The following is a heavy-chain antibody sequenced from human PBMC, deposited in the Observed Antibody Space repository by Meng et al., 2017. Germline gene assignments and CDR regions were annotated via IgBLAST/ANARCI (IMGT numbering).Heavy chain of an antibody. CDR2: IIPIFGTA. V-gene: IGHV1-69*01. CDR1: GGTFSSYA. D-gene: IGHD5-24*01. CDR3: ARVLRDGYNLGY. J-gene: IGHJ4*02. Sequence: QGPLVGSGAEVQKPGSSVKVSCKASGGTFSSYAISWVGQAPGPGLEWMGGIIPIFGTANYAQKFQGRVTITADESTSTAYMELSSLRSEDTAVYYCARVLRDGYNLGYWGQGTLVTVSS.